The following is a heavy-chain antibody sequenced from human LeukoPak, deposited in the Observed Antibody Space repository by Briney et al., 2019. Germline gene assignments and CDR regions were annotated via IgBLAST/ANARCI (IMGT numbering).Heavy chain of an antibody. CDR3: ARGGITMGRGIIEGRDFDY. Sequence: GRSLRLSCAASGFTFSSYGMHWVRQTPGKGLEWVAVISYDGSNKYYADSVKGRFTISRDNAKNTLYLQMNSLRAEDTAVYYCARGGITMGRGIIEGRDFDYWGQGTLVTVSS. J-gene: IGHJ4*02. D-gene: IGHD3-10*01. CDR1: GFTFSSYG. CDR2: ISYDGSNK. V-gene: IGHV3-30*03.